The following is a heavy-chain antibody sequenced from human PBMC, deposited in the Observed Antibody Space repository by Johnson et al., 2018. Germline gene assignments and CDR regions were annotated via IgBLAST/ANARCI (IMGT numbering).Heavy chain of an antibody. J-gene: IGHJ3*02. Sequence: VQLVESGGGLVQPGGSLRLSCAASGFFFSSYAMSWVRQAPGKGLEWVSSMSGSGGSTYYADSVKGRFTISRDNSKKTVYMQMNSLRAEDTAVYYCAKLDYADNSGYSTDAFEIWGQGTMVTVSS. D-gene: IGHD3-22*01. CDR2: MSGSGGST. V-gene: IGHV3-23*04. CDR3: AKLDYADNSGYSTDAFEI. CDR1: GFFFSSYA.